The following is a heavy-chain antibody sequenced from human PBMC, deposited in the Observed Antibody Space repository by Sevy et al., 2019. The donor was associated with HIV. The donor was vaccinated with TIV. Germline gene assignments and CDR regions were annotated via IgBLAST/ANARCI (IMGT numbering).Heavy chain of an antibody. CDR3: VLWFGELVFDY. CDR1: GGSFSGYY. D-gene: IGHD3-10*01. V-gene: IGHV4-34*01. J-gene: IGHJ4*02. Sequence: SETLSLTCAVYGGSFSGYYWSWIRHPPGKGLEWIGEINHSGSTNYTPSPKSRVTISVDTSKNQFSLKLSSVTAADTAVYYCVLWFGELVFDYWGQGTLVTVSS. CDR2: INHSGST.